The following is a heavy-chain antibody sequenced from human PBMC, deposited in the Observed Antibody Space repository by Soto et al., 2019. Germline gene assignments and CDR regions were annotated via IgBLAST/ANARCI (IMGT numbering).Heavy chain of an antibody. V-gene: IGHV1-18*04. CDR3: AREWAVAGSPPSNYYYYVMDV. CDR2: ISAYNGNT. J-gene: IGHJ6*02. CDR1: GYTFTSYG. D-gene: IGHD6-19*01. Sequence: ASVKVSCKASGYTFTSYGISWVRQAPGQGLEWMGWISAYNGNTNYAQKLQGRVTMTTDTSTSTAYMELRSLRSDDTAVYYCAREWAVAGSPPSNYYYYVMDVCGQGTTVTVSS.